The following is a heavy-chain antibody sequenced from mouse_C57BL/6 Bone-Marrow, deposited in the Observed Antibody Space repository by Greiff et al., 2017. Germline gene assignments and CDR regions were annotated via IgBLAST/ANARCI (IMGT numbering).Heavy chain of an antibody. CDR2: IYPRSGNT. V-gene: IGHV1-81*01. D-gene: IGHD1-1*01. CDR1: GYTFTSYG. J-gene: IGHJ4*01. CDR3: ARGDYYGPLY. Sequence: QVQLQQSGAELARPGASVKLSCKASGYTFTSYGISWVKQRTGQGLEWIGEIYPRSGNTYYNEKFKGKAKLTADKSSSTAYMELRSLTSEDSAVYFCARGDYYGPLYWGQGTSVTVSA.